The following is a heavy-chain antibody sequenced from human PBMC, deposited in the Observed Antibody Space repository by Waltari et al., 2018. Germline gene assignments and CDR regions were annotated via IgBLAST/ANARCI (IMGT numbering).Heavy chain of an antibody. D-gene: IGHD3-22*01. CDR2: IYSGGST. Sequence: EVQLVESGGGLIQPGGSLRLSCAASGFTVSSNYMSWVRQAPGKGLEWVSVIYSGGSTYYADSVKGRFTISRDNPKNTLYLQMNSLRAEDTAVYYCARDRDYYDSSGYLGDWGQGTLVTVSS. V-gene: IGHV3-53*01. CDR3: ARDRDYYDSSGYLGD. CDR1: GFTVSSNY. J-gene: IGHJ4*02.